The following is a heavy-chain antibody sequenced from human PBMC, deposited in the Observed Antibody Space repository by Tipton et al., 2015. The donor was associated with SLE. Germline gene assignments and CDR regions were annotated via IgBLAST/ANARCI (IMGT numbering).Heavy chain of an antibody. V-gene: IGHV4-61*09. Sequence: TLSLTCTVSGGSISSGDYYWSWIRQPAGKGLEWIGYIYTSGSTNYNPSLKSRVTISVDTSKNQFPLKLSSVTAADTAVYYCASRGTKGYNWFDPWGQGTLVTVSS. CDR1: GGSISSGDYY. CDR2: IYTSGST. D-gene: IGHD1-26*01. J-gene: IGHJ5*02. CDR3: ASRGTKGYNWFDP.